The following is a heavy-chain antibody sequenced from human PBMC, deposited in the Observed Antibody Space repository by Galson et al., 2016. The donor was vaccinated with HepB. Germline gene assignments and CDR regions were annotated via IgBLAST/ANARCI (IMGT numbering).Heavy chain of an antibody. CDR1: AGTFNNLA. V-gene: IGHV1-69*13. CDR3: ATPLLLFRQKMYYYYGMDV. D-gene: IGHD3-16*01. J-gene: IGHJ6*02. Sequence: SVKVSCKAAAGTFNNLAISWVRQAPGQGLEWMGVIIPGFGTPNYAQKFQGRVTITADEVPTTAYMELSSLRSEDSAVYYCATPLLLFRQKMYYYYGMDVWGQGTTVTVSS. CDR2: IIPGFGTP.